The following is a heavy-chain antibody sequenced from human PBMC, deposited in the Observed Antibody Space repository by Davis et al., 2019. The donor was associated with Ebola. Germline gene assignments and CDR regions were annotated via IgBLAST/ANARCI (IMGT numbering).Heavy chain of an antibody. CDR2: IYYSGST. D-gene: IGHD4-17*01. CDR3: ARQPTTVTTIDWFDP. V-gene: IGHV4-39*01. CDR1: GGSISSYY. J-gene: IGHJ5*02. Sequence: SETLSLTCTVSGGSISSYYWSWIRQPPGKGLEWIGSIYYSGSTYYNPSLKSRVTISVDTSKNQFSLKLSSVTAADTAVYYCARQPTTVTTIDWFDPWGQGTLVTVSS.